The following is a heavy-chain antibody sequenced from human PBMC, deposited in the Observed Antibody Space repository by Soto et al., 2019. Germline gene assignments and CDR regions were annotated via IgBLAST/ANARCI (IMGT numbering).Heavy chain of an antibody. V-gene: IGHV3-48*03. CDR2: IGRPGSPI. D-gene: IGHD3-10*01. J-gene: IGHJ6*02. CDR1: GFTFSNYE. Sequence: EVQLEESGGGLVQPEGSLRLSCAASGFTFSNYEMNWVRQAPGKGLEWVSYIGRPGSPIYYADSVKGRFTISRDNAKNSLYLQMNSLRAEDTAVYYCAREGITMVRGVALSYYGMDVWGQGTTVTVSS. CDR3: AREGITMVRGVALSYYGMDV.